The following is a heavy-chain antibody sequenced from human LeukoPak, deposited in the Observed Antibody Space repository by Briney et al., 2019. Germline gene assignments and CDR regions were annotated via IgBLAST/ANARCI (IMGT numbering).Heavy chain of an antibody. D-gene: IGHD6-19*01. V-gene: IGHV1-46*01. CDR2: INPSGGST. Sequence: ASVKVSCKASGYTFTSYGISWVRQAPGQGREWMGIINPSGGSTSYAQKFQGRVTMTRDMSTSTVYMELSSLRSEDTAVYYCAREPGIAVAGTRYYYYYMDVWGKGTTVTVSS. CDR1: GYTFTSYG. CDR3: AREPGIAVAGTRYYYYYMDV. J-gene: IGHJ6*03.